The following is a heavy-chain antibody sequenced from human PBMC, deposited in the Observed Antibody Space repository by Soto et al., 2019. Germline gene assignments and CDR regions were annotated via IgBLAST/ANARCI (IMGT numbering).Heavy chain of an antibody. CDR1: GDSIGRFY. CDR3: ARDLSGTGLDI. V-gene: IGHV4-4*07. Sequence: QLQLHESGPGLVKPSETLSLTCNVSGDSIGRFYWSWIRQSAGKGLEWIGRVYSTGGVTYNPALKGRVTISLDRSNNHVSLEMNSVTAADTAVYFCARDLSGTGLDIWGRGTWVSVSS. D-gene: IGHD1-26*01. CDR2: VYSTGGV. J-gene: IGHJ6*02.